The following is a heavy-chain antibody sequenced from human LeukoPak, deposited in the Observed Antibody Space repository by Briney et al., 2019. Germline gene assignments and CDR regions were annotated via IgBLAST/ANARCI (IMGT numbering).Heavy chain of an antibody. Sequence: GRSLRLSCAASGFTFDDYAMHWVRQAPGKGLEWVSGISWNSGSIGYADSVKGRFTISRDNAKNSLYLQMNSLRAEDTALYYCAKEGYSSGWVLDYWGQGALVTVSS. V-gene: IGHV3-9*01. CDR1: GFTFDDYA. D-gene: IGHD6-19*01. J-gene: IGHJ4*02. CDR2: ISWNSGSI. CDR3: AKEGYSSGWVLDY.